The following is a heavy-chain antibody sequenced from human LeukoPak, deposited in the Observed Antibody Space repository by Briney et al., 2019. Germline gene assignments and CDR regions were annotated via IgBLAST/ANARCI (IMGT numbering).Heavy chain of an antibody. CDR3: GRHQHSGSYGAFDI. J-gene: IGHJ3*02. CDR1: GYTFTAYW. V-gene: IGHV5-51*01. D-gene: IGHD1-26*01. Sequence: GESLKISCQGSGYTFTAYWIGWVRQMPGKGLEWVGIIHPGDSDTRYSPSFQGQVTISADKSITTAYLQWSSLKASDIAMCYCGRHQHSGSYGAFDIWGQGTMVTVSS. CDR2: IHPGDSDT.